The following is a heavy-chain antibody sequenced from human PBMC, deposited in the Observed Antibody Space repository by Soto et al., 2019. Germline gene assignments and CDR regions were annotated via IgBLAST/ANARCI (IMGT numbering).Heavy chain of an antibody. D-gene: IGHD4-17*01. V-gene: IGHV3-66*01. CDR1: GFTVSSNY. J-gene: IGHJ3*02. Sequence: EVQLVESGGGLVQPGGSLSLSCAASGFTVSSNYMSWVRQAPGKGLEWVSVIYSGGSTYYADSVKGRFTISRDNSKNTLYLQMNSLRAEDTAVYYCARQGDYGDYADAFDIWGQGTMVTVSS. CDR3: ARQGDYGDYADAFDI. CDR2: IYSGGST.